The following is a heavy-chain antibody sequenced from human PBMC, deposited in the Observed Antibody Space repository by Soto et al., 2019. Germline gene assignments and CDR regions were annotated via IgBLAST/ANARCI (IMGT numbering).Heavy chain of an antibody. D-gene: IGHD3-10*01. V-gene: IGHV2-5*02. CDR3: AHSSTMVRGVDYYGMDV. CDR1: GFSLSTSGVG. J-gene: IGHJ6*02. CDR2: IYWDDDK. Sequence: QITLKESGPPLVKPTQTLTLTCTFSGFSLSTSGVGVGWIRQPPGKALEWLALIYWDDDKRYSPSLKSRLTITKDTSKNQVVLTMTNMDPVDTATYYCAHSSTMVRGVDYYGMDVWGQGTTVTVSS.